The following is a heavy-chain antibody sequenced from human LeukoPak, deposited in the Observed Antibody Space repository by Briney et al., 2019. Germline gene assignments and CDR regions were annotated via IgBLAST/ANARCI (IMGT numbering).Heavy chain of an antibody. CDR1: GFTFSSYW. D-gene: IGHD3-10*01. CDR2: IKQDGSEK. Sequence: PGGSLRLSCAASGFTFSSYWMSWVRQAPGKGLEWVANIKQDGSEKYYVDSVKGRFTISRDNAKNSLYPQMNSLRAEDTAVYYCARDREDYYYYYGMDVWGKGTTVTVSS. V-gene: IGHV3-7*03. CDR3: ARDREDYYYYYGMDV. J-gene: IGHJ6*04.